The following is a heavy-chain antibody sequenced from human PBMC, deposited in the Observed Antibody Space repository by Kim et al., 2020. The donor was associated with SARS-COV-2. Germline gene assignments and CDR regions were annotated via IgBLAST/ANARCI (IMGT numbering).Heavy chain of an antibody. CDR3: ARTLAAAGFYYYYYYMDV. J-gene: IGHJ6*03. CDR2: IIPIFGTA. V-gene: IGHV1-69*13. CDR1: GGTFSSYA. Sequence: SVKVSCKASGGTFSSYAISWVRQAPGQGLEWMGGIIPIFGTANYAQKFQGRVTITADESTSTAYMELSSLRSEDTAVYYCARTLAAAGFYYYYYYMDVWGKGTTVTVSS. D-gene: IGHD6-13*01.